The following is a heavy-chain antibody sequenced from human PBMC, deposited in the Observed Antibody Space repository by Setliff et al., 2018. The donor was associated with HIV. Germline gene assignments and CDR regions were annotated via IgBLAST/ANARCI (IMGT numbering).Heavy chain of an antibody. J-gene: IGHJ4*02. D-gene: IGHD2-15*01. Sequence: SLRLSCAASGFTFSSYAMHWVRQAPGKGLEWVAVISYDGSNKYYADSVKGRFTISRDNAKNMLYLQMNSLRPEDTAVYYCVKEDITYDSWGQGTLVTVSS. CDR3: VKEDITYDS. V-gene: IGHV3-30-3*01. CDR2: ISYDGSNK. CDR1: GFTFSSYA.